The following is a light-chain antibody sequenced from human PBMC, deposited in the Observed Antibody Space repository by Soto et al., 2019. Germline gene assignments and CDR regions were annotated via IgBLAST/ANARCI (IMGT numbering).Light chain of an antibody. V-gene: IGKV1-5*03. CDR2: KAS. J-gene: IGKJ1*01. Sequence: DIQMTQSPSTLSASVGDRVTISCRASQSIGIWLAWYQQRPGKAPKLLIYKASTLESGVPSNFSGSGSGTEFTLTINSLQPEDFATYYCQQYNSYPWTFGQGTKVDIK. CDR3: QQYNSYPWT. CDR1: QSIGIW.